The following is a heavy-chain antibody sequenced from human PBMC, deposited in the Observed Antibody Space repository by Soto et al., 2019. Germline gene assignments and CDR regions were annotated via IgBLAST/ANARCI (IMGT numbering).Heavy chain of an antibody. CDR3: ARDLKFKGYCSGGSCYNYYYYGMDV. CDR1: GYTFTSYY. V-gene: IGHV1-46*01. D-gene: IGHD2-15*01. Sequence: XSVKVSCKASGYTFTSYYMHWVRQAPGQGLEWMGIINPSGGSTSYAQKFQGRVTMTRDTSTSTVYMELSSLRSEDTAVYYCARDLKFKGYCSGGSCYNYYYYGMDVWGQGTTVTVS. J-gene: IGHJ6*02. CDR2: INPSGGST.